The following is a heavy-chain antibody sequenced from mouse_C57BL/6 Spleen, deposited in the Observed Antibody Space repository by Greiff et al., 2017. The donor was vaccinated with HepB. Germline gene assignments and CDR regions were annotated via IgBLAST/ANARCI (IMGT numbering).Heavy chain of an antibody. J-gene: IGHJ3*01. CDR1: GYTFTSYG. CDR2: IYPRSGNT. Sequence: VKLMESGAELARPGASVKLSCKASGYTFTSYGISWVKQRTGQGLEWIGEIYPRSGNTYYNEKFKGKATLTADKSSSTAYMELRSLTSEDSAVYFCARAPYYSNYFFAYWGQGTLVTVSA. V-gene: IGHV1-81*01. D-gene: IGHD2-5*01. CDR3: ARAPYYSNYFFAY.